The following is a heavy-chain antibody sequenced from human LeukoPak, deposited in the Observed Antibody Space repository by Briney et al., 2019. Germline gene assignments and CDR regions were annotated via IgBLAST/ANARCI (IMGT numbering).Heavy chain of an antibody. J-gene: IGHJ4*02. D-gene: IGHD3-16*01. CDR1: GFTFSSFW. CDR3: ARGLIDY. CDR2: IYSDGTST. V-gene: IGHV3-74*01. Sequence: QPGGSLRLSCAASGFTFSSFWMHWVRQAPWKGLVWVSRIYSDGTSTNYADSVKGRFTISRDNAKNTLYLQMNSLRAEDTAVYYCARGLIDYWGQGTLVTVSS.